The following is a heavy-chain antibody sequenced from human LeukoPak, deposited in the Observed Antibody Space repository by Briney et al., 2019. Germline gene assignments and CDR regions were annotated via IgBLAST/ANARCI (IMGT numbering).Heavy chain of an antibody. V-gene: IGHV3-7*01. CDR3: ARDPTPIDSSGWYGY. Sequence: PGGSLRLSCAASGFTFSSYWMGWVRQAPGKGLEWVANIKQDGGEKYYVDSVKGRFTISRDNAKNSLYLQMNSLRAEDTAVYYCARDPTPIDSSGWYGYWGQGTLVTVSS. J-gene: IGHJ4*02. CDR1: GFTFSSYW. D-gene: IGHD6-19*01. CDR2: IKQDGGEK.